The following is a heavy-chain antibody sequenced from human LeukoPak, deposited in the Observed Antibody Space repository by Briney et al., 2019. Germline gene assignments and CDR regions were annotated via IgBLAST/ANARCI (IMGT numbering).Heavy chain of an antibody. CDR1: GFTFSRYA. CDR2: ISGNGGST. J-gene: IGHJ4*02. V-gene: IGHV3-23*01. D-gene: IGHD2-15*01. Sequence: PGGSPRLSCAASGFTFSRYAMSWVRQAPGKGLEGVSAISGNGGSTYYADSVKGRFTISRDNSKNTLYLQMNTLRAEDTALYYCAKEALDSGGFDYWGQGTLVTVSS. CDR3: AKEALDSGGFDY.